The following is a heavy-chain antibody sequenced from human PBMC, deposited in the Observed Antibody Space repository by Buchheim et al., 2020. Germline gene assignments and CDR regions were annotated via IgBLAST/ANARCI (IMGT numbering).Heavy chain of an antibody. D-gene: IGHD3-3*01. CDR2: INHSGST. V-gene: IGHV4-34*01. CDR3: ARVYDFWSGYYANWFDP. J-gene: IGHJ5*02. CDR1: GGSFSGYY. Sequence: QVQLQQWGAGLLKPSETLSLTCAVYGGSFSGYYWSWIRQPPGKGLEWIGEINHSGSTNYNSSLKSRITISVDTSKNQFSLKLRSVTAADTAVYYCARVYDFWSGYYANWFDPWGQGTL.